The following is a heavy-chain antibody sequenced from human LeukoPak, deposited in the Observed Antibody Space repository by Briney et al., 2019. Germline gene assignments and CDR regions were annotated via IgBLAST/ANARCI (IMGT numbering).Heavy chain of an antibody. D-gene: IGHD2-2*01. CDR2: IYYSGST. CDR1: GGSISSYY. J-gene: IGHJ4*02. CDR3: AGPRYQLHTFDY. V-gene: IGHV4-59*08. Sequence: SETLSLTCTVSGGSISSYYWSWIRQPAGKGLEWIGYIYYSGSTNYNPSLKSRVTISVDTSKNQFSLKLSSVTAADTAVYYCAGPRYQLHTFDYWGQGTLVTVSS.